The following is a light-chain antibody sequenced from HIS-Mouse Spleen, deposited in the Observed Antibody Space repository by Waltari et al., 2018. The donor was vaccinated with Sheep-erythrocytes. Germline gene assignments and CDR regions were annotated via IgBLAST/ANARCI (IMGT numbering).Light chain of an antibody. V-gene: IGKV2-28*01. CDR1: QSLLHSNGYNY. CDR3: MQALQTPIFT. J-gene: IGKJ3*01. Sequence: TQPASVSGSPGQSITISCRSSQSLLHSNGYNYLDWYLQKPGQSPQLLIYLGSNRASGVPDRFSGSGSGTDFTLKISRVEAEDVGVYYCMQALQTPIFTFGPGTKVDIK. CDR2: LGS.